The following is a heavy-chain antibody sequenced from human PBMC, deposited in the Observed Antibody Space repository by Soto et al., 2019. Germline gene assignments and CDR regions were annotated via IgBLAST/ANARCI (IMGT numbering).Heavy chain of an antibody. J-gene: IGHJ5*02. V-gene: IGHV4-59*08. CDR3: ARLAHGRVDP. Sequence: SETLTLTCTVSGGSIRIYYWSWIRQPPGKGLEWIGYIYYSGSTNYNPSLKSRVTISVDTSKNQFSLKLTSVTAADTAVYFCARLAHGRVDPXGQGTLVTVSS. CDR2: IYYSGST. CDR1: GGSIRIYY. D-gene: IGHD1-26*01.